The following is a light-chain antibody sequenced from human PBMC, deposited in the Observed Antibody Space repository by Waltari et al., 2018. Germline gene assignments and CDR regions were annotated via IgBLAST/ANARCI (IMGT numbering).Light chain of an antibody. CDR3: SSFTSTTTLI. J-gene: IGLJ2*01. Sequence: QSALTQPASVSGSPGQSIAISCTGTSSDVGGYNSVSWYQHNPGKVPKLVFYGVSNRPSGVSNRFSGSKSGNTASLTISGLQADDEADYYCSSFTSTTTLIFGGGTKLTVL. CDR1: SSDVGGYNS. V-gene: IGLV2-14*03. CDR2: GVS.